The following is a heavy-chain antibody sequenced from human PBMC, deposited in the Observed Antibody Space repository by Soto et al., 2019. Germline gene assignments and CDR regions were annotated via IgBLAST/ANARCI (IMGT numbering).Heavy chain of an antibody. Sequence: GESLKISCKGSGYSFTSYWIGWVRQMPGKGLEWMGIIYPGDSDTRYSPSFQGQVTISADKSISTAYLQWSSLKASDTAMYYCARHGEGERLRVWFDPWGQGTLVTVSS. V-gene: IGHV5-51*01. J-gene: IGHJ5*02. CDR3: ARHGEGERLRVWFDP. CDR2: IYPGDSDT. CDR1: GYSFTSYW. D-gene: IGHD3-16*01.